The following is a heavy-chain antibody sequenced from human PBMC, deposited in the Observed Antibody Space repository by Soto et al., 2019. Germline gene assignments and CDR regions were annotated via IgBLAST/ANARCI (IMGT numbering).Heavy chain of an antibody. CDR1: GGSFSGYY. J-gene: IGHJ4*02. CDR3: ASPRWNYIY. V-gene: IGHV4-34*01. Sequence: QVQLQQWGAGLLKPSETLSLTCAVSGGSFSGYYWSWIRQPPGKGLEWIGEMNDSGSTKYNASLESRVAISVDTSKGHFSLTLTSATAADTAVYYCASPRWNYIYWGQGTLVAVSS. CDR2: MNDSGST. D-gene: IGHD1-7*01.